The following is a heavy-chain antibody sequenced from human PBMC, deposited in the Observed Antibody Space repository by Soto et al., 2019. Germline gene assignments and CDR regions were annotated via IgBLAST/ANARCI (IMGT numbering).Heavy chain of an antibody. CDR1: GYTFTSYY. D-gene: IGHD3-3*01. V-gene: IGHV1-46*01. CDR3: ARDCPPYYDFWSGYYTGMYRSGSGMDV. Sequence: QVQLVQSGAEVKKPGASVKVSCKASGYTFTSYYMHWVRQAPGQGLEWMGIINPSGGSTSYAQKFQGRVTMTRDTSTSTVYMELSSLRSEDTAVYYCARDCPPYYDFWSGYYTGMYRSGSGMDVWGQGTTVTVSS. J-gene: IGHJ6*02. CDR2: INPSGGST.